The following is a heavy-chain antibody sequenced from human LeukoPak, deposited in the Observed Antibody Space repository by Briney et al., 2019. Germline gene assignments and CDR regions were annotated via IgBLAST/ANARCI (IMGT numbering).Heavy chain of an antibody. CDR1: GYTFTGYY. Sequence: ASVKVSCKASGYTFTGYYMHWVRQAPGQGLEWMGWINPNSGGTNYAQKFQGRVTMTRDTSISTAYMELSRLRSDDTAVYYCARDSGYDFWSGPNWFDPWGQGTLVTVSS. J-gene: IGHJ5*02. D-gene: IGHD3-3*01. CDR2: INPNSGGT. CDR3: ARDSGYDFWSGPNWFDP. V-gene: IGHV1-2*02.